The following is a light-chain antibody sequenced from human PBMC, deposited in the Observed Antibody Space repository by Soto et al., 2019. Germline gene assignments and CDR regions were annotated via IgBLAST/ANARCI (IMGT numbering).Light chain of an antibody. Sequence: QSVLTQPPSASGSPGQSVTISCTGTSSDVGGYNYVSWYQQHPGKAPKFMIYEVSKRPSGVPDRFSGSKSGNTASLTVSGLQAEDEADYYCSSYAGGNIVLFGGGTQLTVL. J-gene: IGLJ2*01. CDR1: SSDVGGYNY. CDR2: EVS. CDR3: SSYAGGNIVL. V-gene: IGLV2-8*01.